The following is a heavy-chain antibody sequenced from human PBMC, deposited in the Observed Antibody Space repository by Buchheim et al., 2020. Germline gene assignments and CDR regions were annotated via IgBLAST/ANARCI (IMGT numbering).Heavy chain of an antibody. J-gene: IGHJ2*01. CDR1: GFTFSSYG. Sequence: QVQLVESGGGVVQPGRSLRLSCAASGFTFSSYGMHWVRQAPGKGLEGVAVISYYGSNKYYADSVKGRFTISRDNFKHTLYLQMNSLRAEDTAVYYCAKDENYYDSSGYSFDLWGRGTL. CDR3: AKDENYYDSSGYSFDL. CDR2: ISYYGSNK. D-gene: IGHD3-22*01. V-gene: IGHV3-30*18.